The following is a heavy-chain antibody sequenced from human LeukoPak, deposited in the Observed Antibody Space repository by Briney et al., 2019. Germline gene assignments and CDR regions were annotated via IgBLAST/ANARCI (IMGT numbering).Heavy chain of an antibody. J-gene: IGHJ4*02. V-gene: IGHV3-48*02. CDR1: GFTFSSYS. D-gene: IGHD3-10*01. CDR3: AKDQGGIADHLWFGELWEYYFDY. CDR2: ISSSSSTI. Sequence: PGGSLRLSCAASGFTFSSYSMNWVRQAPGKGLEWVSYISSSSSTIYYADSVKGRFTISRDNAKNSLYLQMNSLRDEDTAVYYCAKDQGGIADHLWFGELWEYYFDYWGQGTLVTVSS.